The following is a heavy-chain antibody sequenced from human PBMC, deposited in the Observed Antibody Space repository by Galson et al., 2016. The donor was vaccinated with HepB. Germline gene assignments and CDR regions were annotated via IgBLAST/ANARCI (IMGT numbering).Heavy chain of an antibody. CDR2: IIGSGTSI. Sequence: SLRLSCAASGFTFSDYYMSWVRQAPGKGLEWLSIIIGSGTSIYYADSVKGRFTVSRDNTKNLLYLQTNSLRAEDTAVYYCARDRIPDRYYGLSGWGHGTTVTVSS. J-gene: IGHJ6*02. CDR1: GFTFSDYY. D-gene: IGHD1-14*01. V-gene: IGHV3-11*01. CDR3: ARDRIPDRYYGLSG.